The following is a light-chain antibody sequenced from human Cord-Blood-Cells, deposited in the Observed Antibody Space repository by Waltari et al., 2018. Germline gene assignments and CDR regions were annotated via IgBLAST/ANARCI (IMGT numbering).Light chain of an antibody. CDR2: DVS. J-gene: IGLJ1*01. Sequence: QSALTQPASVSGSPGQSITISCTGTSSDVGGFNYVSCYQHHPGKAPKLMIYDVSNRPSGVSNRFSGSKSGNTASLTISGLQAEDEADYYCSSYTSSSTLLYVFGTGTKVTVL. CDR3: SSYTSSSTLLYV. V-gene: IGLV2-14*03. CDR1: SSDVGGFNY.